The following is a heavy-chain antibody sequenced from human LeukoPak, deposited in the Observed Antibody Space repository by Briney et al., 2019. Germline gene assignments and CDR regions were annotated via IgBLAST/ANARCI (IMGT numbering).Heavy chain of an antibody. CDR1: GFTFSSYA. CDR3: ARDWDDSSGYCDY. D-gene: IGHD3-22*01. J-gene: IGHJ4*02. V-gene: IGHV3-30-3*01. Sequence: GGSLRLYCAASGFTFSSYAMHWVRQAPGKGLEWVAVISYDGSNKYYADSVKGRFTISRDNSKNTLYLQMHSLRAEDTAVYYCARDWDDSSGYCDYWGQGTLVTVSS. CDR2: ISYDGSNK.